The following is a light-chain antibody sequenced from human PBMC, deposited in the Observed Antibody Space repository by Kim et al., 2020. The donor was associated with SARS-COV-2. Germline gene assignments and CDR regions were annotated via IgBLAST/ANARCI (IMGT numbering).Light chain of an antibody. CDR1: SSNIGSYNY. CDR2: DVN. Sequence: QSALTQPASVSGSPGQSISISCTGTSSNIGSYNYVSWHQQHPGKVPKLMIYDVNKRPSGISSRFSGSKSGSTASLTISGLQAEDEADYYCSSFTTRSTLVFGGGTQLTVL. CDR3: SSFTTRSTLV. V-gene: IGLV2-14*03. J-gene: IGLJ3*02.